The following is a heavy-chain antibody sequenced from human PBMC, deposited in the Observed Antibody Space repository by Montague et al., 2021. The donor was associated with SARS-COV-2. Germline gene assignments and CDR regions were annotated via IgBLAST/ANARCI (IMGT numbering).Heavy chain of an antibody. CDR2: INQDETAK. CDR3: VRSPRGSGTGWLDY. V-gene: IGHV3-7*01. CDR1: GFTSGDYQ. D-gene: IGHD3/OR15-3a*01. Sequence: SCSASGFTSGDYQMTWVRQAPGKGLQWMANINQDETAKTYVDSVKGRFTISRDNAKNSLILQMNSLKDEDTAVYYCVRSPRGSGTGWLDYWGQGTLVTVSS. J-gene: IGHJ4*02.